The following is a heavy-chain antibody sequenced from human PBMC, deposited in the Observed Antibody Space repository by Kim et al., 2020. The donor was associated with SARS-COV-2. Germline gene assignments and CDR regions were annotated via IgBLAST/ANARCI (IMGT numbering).Heavy chain of an antibody. CDR1: GFTFSIYA. Sequence: GGSLRLSCEVSGFTFSIYAMKWVRQAPGKGLEWISAISGSGGNTYYADSVEGRFTISRDNSKDTLYLQMNSLRAEDTAVYYCANFRVTLATAGMVDYWGQGTLVTVSS. V-gene: IGHV3-23*01. CDR3: ANFRVTLATAGMVDY. D-gene: IGHD6-13*01. CDR2: ISGSGGNT. J-gene: IGHJ4*02.